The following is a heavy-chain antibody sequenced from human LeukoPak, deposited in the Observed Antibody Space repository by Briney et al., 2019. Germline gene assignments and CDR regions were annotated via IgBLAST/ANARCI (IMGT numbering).Heavy chain of an antibody. CDR1: GSRFTSYW. CDR3: ARHPGEYSSGDY. Sequence: SGESLKISCKGSGSRFTSYWIGWVRQLPGKGLEWMGIIYPGDSDTRYSPSFQGQVTISADKSISTAYLQWSSLKASDTAMYYCARHPGEYSSGDYWGQGTLVTVSS. V-gene: IGHV5-51*01. CDR2: IYPGDSDT. D-gene: IGHD6-25*01. J-gene: IGHJ4*02.